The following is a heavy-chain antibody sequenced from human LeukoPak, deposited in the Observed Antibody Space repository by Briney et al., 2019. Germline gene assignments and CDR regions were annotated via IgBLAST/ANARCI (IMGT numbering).Heavy chain of an antibody. D-gene: IGHD4-23*01. V-gene: IGHV3-23*01. CDR3: AKSDYGGNSIKEYYFDY. J-gene: IGHJ4*02. Sequence: GGSLRLSCAASGSTFSSYAMSWVRQAPGKGLEWVSAISGSGGSTYYADSVKGRFTISRDNSKNTLYLQMNSPRAEDTAVYYCAKSDYGGNSIKEYYFDYWGQGTLVTVSS. CDR2: ISGSGGST. CDR1: GSTFSSYA.